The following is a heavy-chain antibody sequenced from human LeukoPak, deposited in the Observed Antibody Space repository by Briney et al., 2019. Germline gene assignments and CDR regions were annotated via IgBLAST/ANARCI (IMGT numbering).Heavy chain of an antibody. J-gene: IGHJ4*02. V-gene: IGHV3-23*03. D-gene: IGHD3-10*01. CDR2: IFGAGKNTT. CDR3: AKRNTMIRGGPSFDY. CDR1: GFTFRSFA. Sequence: GGSLRLSCAASGFTFRSFAMSWVRQAPGKGLEWVSIIFGAGKNTTYYADSVKGRLTVSRDNSKNTLYLQMTNLRPEDTAKYYCAKRNTMIRGGPSFDYWGQGILVAVSS.